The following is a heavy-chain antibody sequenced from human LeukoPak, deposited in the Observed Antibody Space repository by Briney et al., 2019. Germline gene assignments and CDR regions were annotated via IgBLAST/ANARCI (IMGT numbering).Heavy chain of an antibody. V-gene: IGHV3-15*01. J-gene: IGHJ4*02. CDR1: GFTFSNAW. D-gene: IGHD3-10*01. CDR3: TTDSSYRITMVRGVIIKMKDLDY. CDR2: IKSKTDGGTT. Sequence: GGSLRLSCAASGFTFSNAWMSWVRQAPGKGLEWVGRIKSKTDGGTTDYAAPVKGRFTISRDYSKNTLYLQMNSLKTEATAVYYCTTDSSYRITMVRGVIIKMKDLDYWGQGTLVTVSS.